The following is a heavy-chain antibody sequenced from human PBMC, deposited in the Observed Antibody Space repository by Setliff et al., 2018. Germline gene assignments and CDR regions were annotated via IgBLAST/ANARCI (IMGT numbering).Heavy chain of an antibody. V-gene: IGHV1-18*01. CDR1: GYTFTTYG. Sequence: ASVKVSCKTSGYTFTTYGISWLRQAPGQGLEWMGWISVYSGDASYVQKFQGRVTMTADTSTSTVYMELRSLRSDDTAAYFCARDPTNHFWSAYWPFWGQGTLVTVSS. J-gene: IGHJ4*02. CDR3: ARDPTNHFWSAYWPF. D-gene: IGHD3-3*02. CDR2: ISVYSGDA.